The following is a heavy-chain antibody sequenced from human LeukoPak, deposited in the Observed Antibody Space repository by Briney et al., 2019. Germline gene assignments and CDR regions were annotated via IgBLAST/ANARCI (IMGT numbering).Heavy chain of an antibody. V-gene: IGHV4-39*01. D-gene: IGHD4-17*01. J-gene: IGHJ4*02. CDR1: GGPISSSSYY. CDR2: IYYSGST. Sequence: SETLSLTCTVSGGPISSSSYYWGWIRQPPGKGLEWIGSIYYSGSTYYNPSLKSRVTISVDTSKNQFSLKLSSVTAADTAVYYCARLLYYGDYVNYWGQGTLVTVSS. CDR3: ARLLYYGDYVNY.